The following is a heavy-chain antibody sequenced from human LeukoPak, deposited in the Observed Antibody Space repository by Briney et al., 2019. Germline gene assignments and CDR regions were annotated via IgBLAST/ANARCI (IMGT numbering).Heavy chain of an antibody. J-gene: IGHJ4*02. CDR1: GFTFSSYS. D-gene: IGHD3-9*01. CDR2: ISSSSSYI. V-gene: IGHV3-21*01. Sequence: GGSLRLSCAASGFTFSSYSMNWVRQAPGKGLEWVSSISSSSSYIYYADSVKGRFTISRDNAKNSLYLQMNSLRAEDTAVYYCARDLRYFDWSSQDDYWGQGTLVTVSS. CDR3: ARDLRYFDWSSQDDY.